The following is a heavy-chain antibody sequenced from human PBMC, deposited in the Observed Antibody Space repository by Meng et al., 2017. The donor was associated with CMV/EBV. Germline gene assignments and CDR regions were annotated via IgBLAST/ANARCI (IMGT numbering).Heavy chain of an antibody. CDR1: GYSFTSYW. Sequence: EVSCKGSGYSFTSYWIGWVRQMPGKGLEWMGIIYPGDSDTRYSPSFQGQVTISADKSISTAYLQWSSLKASDTAMYYCAIQLEYCSSTSCHPEDAFDIWGQGTMVTVSS. V-gene: IGHV5-51*01. J-gene: IGHJ3*02. CDR2: IYPGDSDT. CDR3: AIQLEYCSSTSCHPEDAFDI. D-gene: IGHD2-2*01.